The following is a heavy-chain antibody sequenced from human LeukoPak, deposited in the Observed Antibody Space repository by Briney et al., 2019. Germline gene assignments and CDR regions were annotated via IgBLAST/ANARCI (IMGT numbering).Heavy chain of an antibody. CDR1: GFTFSSYG. D-gene: IGHD3-3*01. CDR3: AKDRHYDFWSGYYTGIGY. V-gene: IGHV3-30*18. CDR2: ISYDGSNK. Sequence: GGSLRLSCAASGFTFSSYGMHWVRQAPGKRLEWVAVISYDGSNKYYADSVKGRFTISRDNSKNTLYLQMNSLRAEDTAVYYCAKDRHYDFWSGYYTGIGYWGQGTLVTVSS. J-gene: IGHJ4*02.